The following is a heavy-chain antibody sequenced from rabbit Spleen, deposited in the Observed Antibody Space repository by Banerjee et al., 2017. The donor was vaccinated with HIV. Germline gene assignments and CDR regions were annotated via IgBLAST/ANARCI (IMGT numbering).Heavy chain of an antibody. V-gene: IGHV1S7*01. Sequence: VEESAEGLVPAAAPLKLSFTSSGFTRSSYYMNWVRQAPGKGLEWIECIDPVFGIAYYATRLAGGFSITRENAQTTVFLQMTSLTAADTATYFCARDRSSSVGRSDINLWGPGTLVTVS. J-gene: IGHJ4*01. D-gene: IGHD1-1*01. CDR3: ARDRSSSVGRSDINL. CDR2: IDPVFGIA. CDR1: GFTRSSYY.